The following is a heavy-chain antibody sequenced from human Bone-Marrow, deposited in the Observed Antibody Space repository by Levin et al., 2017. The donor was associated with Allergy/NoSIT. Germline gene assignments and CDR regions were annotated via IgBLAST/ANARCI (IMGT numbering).Heavy chain of an antibody. CDR2: IKEDGSEK. J-gene: IGHJ6*02. CDR1: GFTFSNDW. Sequence: QPGGSLRLSCAASGFTFSNDWMSWVRQAPGKGLEWVANIKEDGSEKYYVDSVKGRFTISRDNAKKSLYLQMNSLRAEDTAVYYCARDGYYYAMDVWGQGTTVTVSS. CDR3: ARDGYYYAMDV. V-gene: IGHV3-7*01.